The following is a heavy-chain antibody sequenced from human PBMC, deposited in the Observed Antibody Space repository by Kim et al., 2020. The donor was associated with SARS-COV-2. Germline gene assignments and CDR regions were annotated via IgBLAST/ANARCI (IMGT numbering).Heavy chain of an antibody. V-gene: IGHV4-34*01. J-gene: IGHJ2*01. CDR2: INHSGST. CDR3: ARSGYSGFSPNWSFDL. D-gene: IGHD5-12*01. CDR1: GGSFSGYY. Sequence: SETLSLTCAVYGGSFSGYYWSWIRQPPGKGLEWIGEINHSGSTNYNPSLKSRVTISVDTSKNQFSLKLSCVTAADTAVYYCARSGYSGFSPNWSFDLWGRATLVTVS.